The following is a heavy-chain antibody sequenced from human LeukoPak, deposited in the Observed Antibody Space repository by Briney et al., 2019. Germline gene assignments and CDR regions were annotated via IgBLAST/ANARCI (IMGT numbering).Heavy chain of an antibody. CDR3: AREGYSYLLAY. J-gene: IGHJ4*02. D-gene: IGHD5-18*01. Sequence: PGGSLRLSCAASGFTFSSYAMHWVRQAPGKGLEWVAVISYDGSNKYYADSVKGRFTISRDNSKNTLYLQMNSLRAEDTAVYYCAREGYSYLLAYWGQGTLVTVSS. V-gene: IGHV3-30*04. CDR2: ISYDGSNK. CDR1: GFTFSSYA.